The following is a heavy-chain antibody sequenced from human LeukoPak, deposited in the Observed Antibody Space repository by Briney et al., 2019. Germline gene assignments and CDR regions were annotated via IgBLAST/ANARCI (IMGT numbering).Heavy chain of an antibody. CDR2: ITPIFGTA. Sequence: SVKVSCKASGGTFSSYAISWVRQAPGQGLEWMGGITPIFGTANYAQKFQGRVTITTDESTSTAYMELSSLRSEDTAVYYCASPRYSYGHPNYYYMDVWGKGTTVTVSS. D-gene: IGHD5-18*01. V-gene: IGHV1-69*05. CDR3: ASPRYSYGHPNYYYMDV. CDR1: GGTFSSYA. J-gene: IGHJ6*03.